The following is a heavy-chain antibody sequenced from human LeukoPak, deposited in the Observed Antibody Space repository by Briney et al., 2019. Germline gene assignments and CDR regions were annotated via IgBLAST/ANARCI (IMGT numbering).Heavy chain of an antibody. Sequence: SQTLSLTCTVSGGSISSGDYYWSWIRQHPGKGLEWIGYIYNSGNTYYSPSLRSRVSISPDTSKNQFSLHLSSVTAADTAVYYCARVVAAAGTSSYFDYWGQGTLVTVSS. CDR3: ARVVAAAGTSSYFDY. CDR1: GGSISSGDYY. V-gene: IGHV4-31*03. D-gene: IGHD6-13*01. J-gene: IGHJ4*02. CDR2: IYNSGNT.